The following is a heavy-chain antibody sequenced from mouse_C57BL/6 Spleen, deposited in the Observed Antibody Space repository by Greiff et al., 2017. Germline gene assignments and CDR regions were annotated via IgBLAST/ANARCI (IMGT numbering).Heavy chain of an antibody. J-gene: IGHJ1*03. V-gene: IGHV1-50*01. D-gene: IGHD1-1*01. CDR2: IDPSDSYT. CDR1: GYTFTSYW. CDR3: ARSGDYYGSSYWYFDV. Sequence: QVQLKQPGAELVKPGASVKLSCKASGYTFTSYWMQWVKQRPGQGLEWIGEIDPSDSYTNYNQKFKGKATLTVDTSASTAYMQLSSLTSEDSAVYYGARSGDYYGSSYWYFDVWGTGTTVTVSS.